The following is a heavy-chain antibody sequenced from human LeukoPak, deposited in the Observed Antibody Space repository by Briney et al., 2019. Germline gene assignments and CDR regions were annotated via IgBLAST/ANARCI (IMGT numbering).Heavy chain of an antibody. Sequence: GGSLRLSCAASGFTFSSSAMSWVRQAPGKGLEWVSAISGSGGSTYYADSVKGRFTISRDNSKNTLYLQMNSLRAEDTAVYYCAKGGPYSSSWYADYYYMDVWGKGTTVTVSS. J-gene: IGHJ6*03. CDR2: ISGSGGST. CDR3: AKGGPYSSSWYADYYYMDV. V-gene: IGHV3-23*01. D-gene: IGHD6-13*01. CDR1: GFTFSSSA.